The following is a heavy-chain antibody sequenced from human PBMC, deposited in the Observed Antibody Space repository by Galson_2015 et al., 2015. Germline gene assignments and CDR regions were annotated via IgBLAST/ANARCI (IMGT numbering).Heavy chain of an antibody. CDR1: GFSLSTSGMR. J-gene: IGHJ3*02. V-gene: IGHV2-5*08. Sequence: PALVKPTQTLTLTCTFSGFSLSTSGMRASWIRQPPGKALEWLARIDWDDDKRYSPSLKSRLTITKDTSKNQVVLTMTNMDPVDTATYYCARVILWFGADPNDAFDIWGQGTMVTVSS. D-gene: IGHD3-10*01. CDR3: ARVILWFGADPNDAFDI. CDR2: IDWDDDK.